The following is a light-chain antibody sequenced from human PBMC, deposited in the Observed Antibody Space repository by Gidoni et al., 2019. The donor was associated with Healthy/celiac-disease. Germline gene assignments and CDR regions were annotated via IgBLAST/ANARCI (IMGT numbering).Light chain of an antibody. J-gene: IGKJ2*01. CDR1: QSVFYSSNNKNY. V-gene: IGKV4-1*01. CDR3: QQYYSTPYT. CDR2: WAS. Sequence: IVMTQSQDSMAVSLGERATINCKSSQSVFYSSNNKNYLAWYQHKPGQPPKLLMYWASTRESGVPDRFSGSGSGTDFTLTISSLQAEDVAVYYCQQYYSTPYTFGQGTKLEIK.